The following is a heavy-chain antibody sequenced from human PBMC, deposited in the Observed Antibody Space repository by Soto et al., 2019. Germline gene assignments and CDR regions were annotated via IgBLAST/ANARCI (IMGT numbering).Heavy chain of an antibody. Sequence: EVQLVESGGGLEQHGRSLRLSCAASGFTFDDYAMHWVRQAPGKGLEWVSGFSWNSGSIGYADSVKGRFTISRDNAKNSLYLQMNSLRAEDTALYYCAKSYFDWLEGYFDYWGQGTLVTVSS. J-gene: IGHJ4*02. CDR1: GFTFDDYA. V-gene: IGHV3-9*01. D-gene: IGHD3-9*01. CDR2: FSWNSGSI. CDR3: AKSYFDWLEGYFDY.